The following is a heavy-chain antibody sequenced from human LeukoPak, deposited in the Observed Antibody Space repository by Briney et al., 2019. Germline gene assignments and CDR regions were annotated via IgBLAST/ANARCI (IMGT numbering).Heavy chain of an antibody. J-gene: IGHJ2*01. CDR3: ASTTVTRRYWYFDL. CDR1: GGSISSYY. D-gene: IGHD4-17*01. CDR2: MYTSGST. V-gene: IGHV4-4*07. Sequence: SETLSLTCTVSGGSISSYYWSWIRQPAGKGLEWIGRMYTSGSTNYNPSLKSRVTMSVDTSKNQLSLKLSSVTAADTAVYYCASTTVTRRYWYFDLWGRGTLVTVSS.